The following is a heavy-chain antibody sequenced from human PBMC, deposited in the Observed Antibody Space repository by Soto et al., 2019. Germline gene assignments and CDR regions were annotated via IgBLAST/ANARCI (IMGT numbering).Heavy chain of an antibody. V-gene: IGHV4-39*01. D-gene: IGHD6-25*01. CDR2: IYYSGST. Sequence: QLQLQESGPGLVKPSETLSLTCTVSGGSISSSSYYWGWIRQPPGKGLEWIGSIYYSGSTYYNPSLQSRVTISVDTSKNYFSLRLRTLSSADTAVYYFARHDWAYSSGWYNYYGMDVWGQGTTVTVSS. J-gene: IGHJ6*02. CDR1: GGSISSSSYY. CDR3: ARHDWAYSSGWYNYYGMDV.